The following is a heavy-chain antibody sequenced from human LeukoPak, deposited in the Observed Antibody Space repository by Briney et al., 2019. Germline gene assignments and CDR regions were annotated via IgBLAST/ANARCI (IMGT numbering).Heavy chain of an antibody. V-gene: IGHV3-15*01. D-gene: IGHD2-8*01. CDR3: ATDRSRLIESSYYFDN. CDR1: GFTFNNAW. Sequence: GGSLRLSCAASGFTFNNAWMSWVRQAPGKGPEWVGRIQRKIDGGTTDYAAPVRGRFTISRDDSKNTVYLQMTSLKTEDTAVYYCATDRSRLIESSYYFDNWGQGSLVTVSS. CDR2: IQRKIDGGTT. J-gene: IGHJ4*02.